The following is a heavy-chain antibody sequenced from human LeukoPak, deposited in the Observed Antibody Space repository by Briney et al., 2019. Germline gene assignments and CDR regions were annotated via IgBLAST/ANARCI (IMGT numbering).Heavy chain of an antibody. V-gene: IGHV4-34*01. CDR1: GGSFSGYY. Sequence: SETLSLTCAVYGGSFSGYYWSWIRQPPGKGLEWGGEINHSGSTNYNPSLKSRVTISVDTSKNQFSLKLSSVTAADTAVYYCARDSIAAAKPYYYYGMDVWGKGTTVTVSS. CDR3: ARDSIAAAKPYYYYGMDV. CDR2: INHSGST. D-gene: IGHD6-13*01. J-gene: IGHJ6*04.